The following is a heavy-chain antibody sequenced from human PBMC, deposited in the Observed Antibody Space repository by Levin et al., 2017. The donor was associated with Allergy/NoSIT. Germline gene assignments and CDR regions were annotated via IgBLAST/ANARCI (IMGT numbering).Heavy chain of an antibody. D-gene: IGHD6-6*01. Sequence: RGESLKISCAASGFTFRSYSMNWVRQAPGKGLEWVSSISSSSSYIYYADSVKGRFTISRDNAKNSLYLQMNSLRAEDTAVYYCARDVTYSSSSVFDYWGQGTLVTVSS. J-gene: IGHJ4*02. V-gene: IGHV3-21*01. CDR2: ISSSSSYI. CDR1: GFTFRSYS. CDR3: ARDVTYSSSSVFDY.